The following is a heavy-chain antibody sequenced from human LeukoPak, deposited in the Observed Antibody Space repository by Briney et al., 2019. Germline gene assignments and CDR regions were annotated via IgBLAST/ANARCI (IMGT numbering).Heavy chain of an antibody. CDR1: GFTYSSYG. CDR3: AKMYSSSGYFDY. D-gene: IGHD6-13*01. CDR2: ISGSGGST. J-gene: IGHJ4*02. Sequence: GGSLRLSCAASGFTYSSYGMSWVRQAPGKGLEWVSAISGSGGSTYYADSVKGRFTISRDNSKNTLYLQMNSLRAEDTAVYYCAKMYSSSGYFDYWGQGTLVTVSS. V-gene: IGHV3-23*01.